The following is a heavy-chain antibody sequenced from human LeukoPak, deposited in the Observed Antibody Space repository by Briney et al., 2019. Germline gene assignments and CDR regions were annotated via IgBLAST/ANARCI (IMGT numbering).Heavy chain of an antibody. D-gene: IGHD5-18*01. CDR1: GYTFTSYY. V-gene: IGHV1-46*01. CDR3: ARDITPYTAMDY. CDR2: INPSGGST. Sequence: ASVKVSCKASGYTFTSYYMHWVRQAPGQGLEWMRIINPSGGSTSYAQKFQGRVTMTRDTSTSTVYMELSSLRSEDTAVYYCARDITPYTAMDYWGQGTLVTVSS. J-gene: IGHJ4*02.